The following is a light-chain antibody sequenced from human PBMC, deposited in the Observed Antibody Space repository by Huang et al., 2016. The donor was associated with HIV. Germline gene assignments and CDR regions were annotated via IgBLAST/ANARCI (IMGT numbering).Light chain of an antibody. CDR3: QKYDSAPRT. Sequence: MTQSPPSLSASIGDRVTLTCRASRDISTFLAWYQQKPVKPPRLLIYAASILHSVVPSRFSGGGSGTHFTLTVSSLQPEDVANYYCQKYDSAPRTFGQGTKLEL. J-gene: IGKJ1*01. CDR1: RDISTF. CDR2: AAS. V-gene: IGKV1-27*01.